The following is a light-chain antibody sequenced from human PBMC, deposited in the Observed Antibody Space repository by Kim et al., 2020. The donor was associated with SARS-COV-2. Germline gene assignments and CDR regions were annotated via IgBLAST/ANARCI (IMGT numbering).Light chain of an antibody. Sequence: SYELTQPPSVSVSPGQTASITCSGDKLGDKYACWYQQKPGQSPVLVIYQDSKRPSGIPERFSGSNPGNTATLTISGTQAMDEADYYCQAWDSSTNVEFGG. CDR1: KLGDKY. V-gene: IGLV3-1*01. CDR2: QDS. CDR3: QAWDSSTNVE. J-gene: IGLJ2*01.